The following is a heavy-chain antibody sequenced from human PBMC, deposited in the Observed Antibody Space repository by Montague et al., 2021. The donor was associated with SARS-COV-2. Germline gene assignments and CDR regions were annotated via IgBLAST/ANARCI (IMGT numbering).Heavy chain of an antibody. CDR1: GFTFSSHG. D-gene: IGHD3-10*01. CDR2: IWYDGSNK. V-gene: IGHV3-33*01. CDR3: ARLYYYGSGRRMGYYYYGMDV. J-gene: IGHJ6*02. Sequence: SLRLSCAASGFTFSSHGMHWVRQAPGKGLEWVAVIWYDGSNKYYADSVRGRFTISRDNSKNTLYLQMNSLRAEDTAVYYCARLYYYGSGRRMGYYYYGMDVWGQGTTVTVSS.